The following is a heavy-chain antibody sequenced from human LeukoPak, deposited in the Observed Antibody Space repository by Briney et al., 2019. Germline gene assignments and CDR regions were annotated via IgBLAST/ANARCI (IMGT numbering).Heavy chain of an antibody. CDR2: ISAYNGNT. CDR3: ARDQGYYYDSSGYFATPFDY. Sequence: ASVKVSCKASGYTFTSYGISWVRQAPGQGLEWMGWISAYNGNTNYAQKLQGRVTMTTDTSTSTAYMELRSLRSDDTAVYYCARDQGYYYDSSGYFATPFDYWGQGTLVTVSS. J-gene: IGHJ4*02. D-gene: IGHD3-22*01. V-gene: IGHV1-18*01. CDR1: GYTFTSYG.